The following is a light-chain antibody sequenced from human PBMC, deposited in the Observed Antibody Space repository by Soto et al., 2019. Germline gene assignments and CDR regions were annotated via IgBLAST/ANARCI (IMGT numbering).Light chain of an antibody. Sequence: EIVMTQSPATLSVSPGERATLSCRASQSVGSNLAWYQQKPGQAPRLLIYGAFSRATGIPARFSGSGSGTEFTLTISSLQSEDFAVYYCHQYNSWPLSFGPGTKVDIK. CDR2: GAF. J-gene: IGKJ3*01. CDR3: HQYNSWPLS. CDR1: QSVGSN. V-gene: IGKV3D-15*01.